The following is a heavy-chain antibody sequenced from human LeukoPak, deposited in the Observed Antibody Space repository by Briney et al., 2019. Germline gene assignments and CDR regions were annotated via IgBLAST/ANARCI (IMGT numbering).Heavy chain of an antibody. CDR3: AREHSSSSGKVFDY. CDR2: INPNSGGT. CDR1: GYTFPGYY. V-gene: IGHV1-2*02. J-gene: IGHJ4*02. Sequence: ASVKASCKASGYTFPGYYMHWVRQAPGQGLEWMGWINPNSGGTNYAQKFQGRVTMTRDTSISTAYMELSRLRSDDTAVYYCAREHSSSSGKVFDYWGQGTLVTVSS. D-gene: IGHD6-6*01.